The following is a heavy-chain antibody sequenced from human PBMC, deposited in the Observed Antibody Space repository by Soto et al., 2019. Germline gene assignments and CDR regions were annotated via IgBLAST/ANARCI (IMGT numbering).Heavy chain of an antibody. CDR3: LDTARDYYGMDV. D-gene: IGHD5-18*01. Sequence: SVKVSCKASGGTFSSYAISWVRQAPGQGLEWMGGIIPIFGTANYAQKFQGRVTITADESTSTAYMELSSLRSEDTAVYYCLDTARDYYGMDVWGQGTTVTVSS. V-gene: IGHV1-69*13. CDR2: IIPIFGTA. J-gene: IGHJ6*02. CDR1: GGTFSSYA.